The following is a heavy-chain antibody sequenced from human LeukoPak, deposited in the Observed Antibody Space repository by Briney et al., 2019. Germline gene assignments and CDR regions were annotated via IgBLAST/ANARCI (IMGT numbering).Heavy chain of an antibody. CDR3: AREGYSSCPSAPLYYYYYYMDV. J-gene: IGHJ6*03. Sequence: PGGSLRLSCAASGFTFRSYWMSWVRQAPGKGLEWVANIKQDGSEKYYVDSVKGRFTISRDNAKNSLYLQMNSLRAEDTAVYYWAREGYSSCPSAPLYYYYYYMDVWGKGTTVTVPS. D-gene: IGHD6-19*01. CDR2: IKQDGSEK. V-gene: IGHV3-7*01. CDR1: GFTFRSYW.